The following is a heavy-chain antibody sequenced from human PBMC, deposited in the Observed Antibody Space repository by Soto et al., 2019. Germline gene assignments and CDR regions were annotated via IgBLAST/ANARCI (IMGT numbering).Heavy chain of an antibody. CDR2: SDTGNGNT. D-gene: IGHD5-18*01. J-gene: IGHJ4*02. Sequence: QVQLVQSGAEVKIPGASLKVSCKASGYTFTASAMHWVRQAPGQRPEWMGWSDTGNGNTEYSQKFQGRVIITRDTFASTVYMDLISLRSEDTAVYYCARDSWVTTRRFDQWGQGTLVTVSS. CDR3: ARDSWVTTRRFDQ. CDR1: GYTFTASA. V-gene: IGHV1-3*04.